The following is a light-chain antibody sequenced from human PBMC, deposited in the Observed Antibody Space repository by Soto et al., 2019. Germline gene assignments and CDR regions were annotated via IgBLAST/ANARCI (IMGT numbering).Light chain of an antibody. CDR2: KAS. V-gene: IGKV1-5*03. CDR1: QSVSSW. J-gene: IGKJ2*01. CDR3: QQYHSYSYT. Sequence: DIQMTQSPSTLSASVGDRVTITCRASQSVSSWLAWYQQKPGKAPNLLIFKASNLENGVPSRFSGSGSGTELTLTISSLQPDDFATYYCQQYHSYSYTFGQGTKLEI.